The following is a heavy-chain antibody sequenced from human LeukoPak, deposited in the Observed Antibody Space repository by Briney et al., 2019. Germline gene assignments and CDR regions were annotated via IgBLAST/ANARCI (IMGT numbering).Heavy chain of an antibody. D-gene: IGHD3/OR15-3a*01. CDR3: ARQTGSGLFILP. CDR2: FDHTGTT. Sequence: SETLSLTCTVSGGSISSSDYYWGWIRQPPGKGLEWIGSFDHTGTTYYNPSLKSRVTTSVDTSNNQFSLRLSSVTAADTAVYYCARQTGSGLFILPGGQGTLVTVSS. V-gene: IGHV4-39*01. CDR1: GGSISSSDYY. J-gene: IGHJ4*02.